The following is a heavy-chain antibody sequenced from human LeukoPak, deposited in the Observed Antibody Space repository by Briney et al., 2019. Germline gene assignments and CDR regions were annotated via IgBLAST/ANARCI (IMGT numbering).Heavy chain of an antibody. CDR1: GYRFASYW. D-gene: IGHD2-2*01. CDR2: IYPGDSDT. J-gene: IGHJ6*02. Sequence: GESLKISCKGSGYRFASYWIGWVRQMPGKGLEWMGIIYPGDSDTRYSPSFQGQVTISAYKSISTAYLQWSSLKASDTAMYYCARSHWYCSSTSCYYYYYYGMDVWGQGTTVTVSS. CDR3: ARSHWYCSSTSCYYYYYYGMDV. V-gene: IGHV5-51*01.